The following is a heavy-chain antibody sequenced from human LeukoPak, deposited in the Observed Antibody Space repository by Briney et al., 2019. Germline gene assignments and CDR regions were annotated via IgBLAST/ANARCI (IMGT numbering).Heavy chain of an antibody. CDR3: ASPAARQTD. CDR1: GFSFTSCA. Sequence: GGSLRLSCAASGFSFTSCAMNWVRQAPGKGLEWVSSISSSGSYIYYADSVKGRFTISRDNSKNTLYLQMNSLRAEDTAVYYCASPAARQTDWGQGTLVTVSS. V-gene: IGHV3-21*01. J-gene: IGHJ4*02. D-gene: IGHD6-6*01. CDR2: ISSSGSYI.